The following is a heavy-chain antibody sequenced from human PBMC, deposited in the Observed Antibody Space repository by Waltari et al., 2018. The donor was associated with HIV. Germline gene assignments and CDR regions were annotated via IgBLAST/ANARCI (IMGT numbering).Heavy chain of an antibody. CDR3: AKDQDSYYYYYGMDV. Sequence: EVQLLESGGGLVQPGGSLRLSCAASGFTFSSYAMSWVRQAPGKGLEWVSAISGSGGSTYYADSVKGRFTISRDNSKNTLYLQMNSQRAEDTAVYYCAKDQDSYYYYYGMDVWGQGTTVTVSS. V-gene: IGHV3-23*01. J-gene: IGHJ6*02. D-gene: IGHD3-22*01. CDR2: ISGSGGST. CDR1: GFTFSSYA.